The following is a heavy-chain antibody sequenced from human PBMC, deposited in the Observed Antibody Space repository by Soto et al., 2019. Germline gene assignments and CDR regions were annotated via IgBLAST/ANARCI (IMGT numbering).Heavy chain of an antibody. D-gene: IGHD3-22*01. CDR3: ARGLYYYESSGYWGY. V-gene: IGHV3-48*02. J-gene: IGHJ4*02. Sequence: EVQLVESGGGLVQPGGSLRLSCAASGFTFSSYSMNWVRQAPGKGLEWVSYISSSSSTIYYADSVKGRCTSSRDNAKNSLYLQMNSLRDEDTAVYYCARGLYYYESSGYWGYWGQGTLVTVSS. CDR2: ISSSSSTI. CDR1: GFTFSSYS.